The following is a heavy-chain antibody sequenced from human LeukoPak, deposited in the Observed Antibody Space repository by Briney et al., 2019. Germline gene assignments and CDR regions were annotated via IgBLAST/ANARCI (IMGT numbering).Heavy chain of an antibody. J-gene: IGHJ3*02. CDR2: TYSDGST. D-gene: IGHD1-14*01. CDR1: GFTVSSNN. V-gene: IGHV3-53*01. Sequence: GGSLRLSCVASGFTVSSNNMSWVRQTPGKGLEWVSITYSDGSTNYADSVKGRFTISRDNSKNTLSLQMNSLRAEDTAVYYCARKNHLFNAAFDIWGQGTVVTVSS. CDR3: ARKNHLFNAAFDI.